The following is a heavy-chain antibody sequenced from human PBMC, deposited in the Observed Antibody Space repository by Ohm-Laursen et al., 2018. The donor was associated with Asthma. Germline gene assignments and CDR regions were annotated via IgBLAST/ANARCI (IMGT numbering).Heavy chain of an antibody. J-gene: IGHJ4*02. CDR3: ARVAYSGSIRFDY. CDR1: GGTFSSYA. V-gene: IGHV1-69*13. CDR2: IIPIFGAA. Sequence: SVKVSCKASGGTFSSYATSWVRQAPGQGLEWMGGIIPIFGAANYAQKFQGRVTITADESTSTAYMELSSLRSEDTAVYYCARVAYSGSIRFDYWGQGTLVTVSS. D-gene: IGHD1-26*01.